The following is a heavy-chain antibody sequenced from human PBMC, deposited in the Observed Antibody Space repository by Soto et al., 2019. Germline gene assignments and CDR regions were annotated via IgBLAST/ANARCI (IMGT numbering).Heavy chain of an antibody. V-gene: IGHV4-34*02. D-gene: IGHD2-21*01. CDR1: GGSLRGSY. CDR2: VTHSGST. CDR3: ARGHIPVYGPVPDYFDS. J-gene: IGHJ4*02. Sequence: QVHLQQWGAGLLKPSETLSLTCGVYGGSLRGSYWSWIRQPPGKALEWLGKVTHSGSTTFNPSLKSRVSVSVDPSDNQFSLKLTSVTAADTAVYYCARGHIPVYGPVPDYFDSWGQGTLVTVSS.